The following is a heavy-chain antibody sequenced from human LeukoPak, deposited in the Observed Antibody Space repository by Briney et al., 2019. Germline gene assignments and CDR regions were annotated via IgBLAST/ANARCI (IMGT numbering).Heavy chain of an antibody. D-gene: IGHD3-10*02. J-gene: IGHJ6*04. CDR3: AELGITMIGGV. Sequence: GGSLRLSCAASGFTFTTYWMSWVRQAPGKGLEWVANIQQDGTEKYYVDSVKGRFTISRDNAKTSLYLQMNSLRAEDTAVYYCAELGITMIGGVWGKGTTVTISS. V-gene: IGHV3-7*01. CDR2: IQQDGTEK. CDR1: GFTFTTYW.